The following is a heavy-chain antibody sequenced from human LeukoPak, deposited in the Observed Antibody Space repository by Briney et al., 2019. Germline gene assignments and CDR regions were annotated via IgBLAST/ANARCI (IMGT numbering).Heavy chain of an antibody. CDR1: GYTFTGYY. D-gene: IGHD4-11*01. J-gene: IGHJ3*01. CDR2: INPNTGGT. CDR3: ARALVSNYGHDAFDF. V-gene: IGHV1-2*02. Sequence: ASVKVPCKTSGYTFTGYYIHWVRQAPGQGLEWLGWINPNTGGTNYAQTFQGRVVLTSDTSVETAYVDLSSLKSDDTAIYYCARALVSNYGHDAFDFWGQGTMVTVSS.